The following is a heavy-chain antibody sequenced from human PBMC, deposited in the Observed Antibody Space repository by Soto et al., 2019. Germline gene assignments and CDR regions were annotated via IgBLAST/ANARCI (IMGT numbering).Heavy chain of an antibody. D-gene: IGHD4-17*01. V-gene: IGHV3-48*02. CDR3: ARATVTTFDYGMDV. CDR2: ISSSSSTI. CDR1: GFTFSSYS. J-gene: IGHJ6*02. Sequence: PGGSLRLSCAASGFTFSSYSMNWVRQAPGKGLEWVSYISSSSSTIYYADSVKGRFTISRDNAKNSLYLQMNSLRDEDTAVYYCARATVTTFDYGMDVWGQGTTVTVSS.